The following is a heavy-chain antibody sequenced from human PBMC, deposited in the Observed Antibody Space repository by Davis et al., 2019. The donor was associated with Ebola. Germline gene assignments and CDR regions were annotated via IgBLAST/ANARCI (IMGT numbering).Heavy chain of an antibody. CDR1: GFTFSGSA. D-gene: IGHD3-22*01. J-gene: IGHJ4*02. CDR3: AKDMGRLDYYDSSGYSLDY. V-gene: IGHV3-73*01. CDR2: IRSKANSYAT. Sequence: PGGSLRLSCAASGFTFSGSAMHWVRQASGKGLEWVGRIRSKANSYATAYAASVKDRFTISRDDSKNTAYLQMNSLTAEDTAVYYCAKDMGRLDYYDSSGYSLDYWGQGTLVTVSS.